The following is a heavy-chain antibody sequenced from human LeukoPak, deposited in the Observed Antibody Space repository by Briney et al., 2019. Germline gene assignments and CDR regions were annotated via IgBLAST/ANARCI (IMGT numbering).Heavy chain of an antibody. D-gene: IGHD2-15*01. J-gene: IGHJ4*02. CDR3: TRGIPVAATRGYFDY. CDR2: VNNDGSST. V-gene: IGHV3-74*01. CDR1: GFSFSSYW. Sequence: GGSLRLSCAASGFSFSSYWMHWVRQAPGKGLVWVSRVNNDGSSTTYADSVKGRFTTSRDNAKNTLYLQMNSLRAEDTAVYYCTRGIPVAATRGYFDYWGQGTLVTVSS.